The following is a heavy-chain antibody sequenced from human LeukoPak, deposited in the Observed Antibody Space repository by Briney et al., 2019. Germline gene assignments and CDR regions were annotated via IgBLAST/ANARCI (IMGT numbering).Heavy chain of an antibody. J-gene: IGHJ6*03. CDR2: IKSKTAGGTT. CDR3: TTRPGYQLLGSSYYYMDV. V-gene: IGHV3-15*07. D-gene: IGHD2-2*01. CDR1: GFNFSNAW. Sequence: GGSLRLSCAVSGFNFSNAWMNWVRQAPGKGLEWVGHIKSKTAGGTTDYSAPVKGRFIVSRDDSKNTLHLQMNSLKTDDTAVYYCTTRPGYQLLGSSYYYMDVWGAGTTVTVSS.